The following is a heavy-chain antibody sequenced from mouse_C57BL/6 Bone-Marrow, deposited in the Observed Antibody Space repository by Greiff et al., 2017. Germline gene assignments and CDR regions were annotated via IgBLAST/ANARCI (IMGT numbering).Heavy chain of an antibody. CDR1: GYSFTGYY. CDR3: ATAQATWFAY. Sequence: VQLQQSGPELVKPGASVKISCKASGYSFTGYYMNWVKQSPEKSLEWIGEINPSTGGTTYNQKFKAKATVTVDKSSSTAYMQLKSLTSEDSAVYYCATAQATWFAYWGQGTLVTVSA. D-gene: IGHD3-2*02. V-gene: IGHV1-42*01. J-gene: IGHJ3*01. CDR2: INPSTGGT.